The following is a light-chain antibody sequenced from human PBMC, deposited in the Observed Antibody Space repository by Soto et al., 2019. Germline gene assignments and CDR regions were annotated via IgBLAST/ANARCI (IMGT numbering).Light chain of an antibody. J-gene: IGLJ1*01. Sequence: QAVVTQPPSVSAAPGQKVTISCSGSSSNIGNNYVSWYQQLPGTAPKLLIYDNNKRPSGIPDRFSGSKSGTSATLGITGLQTGDEADYYCGTWDSILSSYVFGTGTKLTVL. CDR1: SSNIGNNY. CDR3: GTWDSILSSYV. CDR2: DNN. V-gene: IGLV1-51*01.